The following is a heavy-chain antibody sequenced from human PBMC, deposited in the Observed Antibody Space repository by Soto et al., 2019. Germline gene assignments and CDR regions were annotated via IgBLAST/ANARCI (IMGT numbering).Heavy chain of an antibody. CDR1: EFTYISDP. CDR2: ISGSGGST. J-gene: IGHJ4*02. V-gene: IGHV3-23*01. CDR3: AKAPNYCSGGSCYSGGYFDY. Sequence: PGGSLRLSCAASEFTYISDPLSMERQAPGKGLEWVSAISGSGGSTYYADSVKGRFTISRDNSKNTLYLQMNSLRAEDTAVYYCAKAPNYCSGGSCYSGGYFDYWGQGTLVTVSS. D-gene: IGHD2-15*01.